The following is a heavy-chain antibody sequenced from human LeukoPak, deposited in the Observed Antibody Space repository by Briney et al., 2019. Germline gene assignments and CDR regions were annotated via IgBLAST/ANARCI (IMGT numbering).Heavy chain of an antibody. J-gene: IGHJ4*02. Sequence: GASATVSFKSSGGTFITYPIAWVGQAPGQGREWMGGIIPILSMANYAQKFQDRVTFTADESTSTAYMDLSSLTSEDTAVYYCAREGFGEWEQLPFVHWGQGILVSVSS. D-gene: IGHD3-16*01. V-gene: IGHV1-69*10. CDR2: IIPILSMA. CDR3: AREGFGEWEQLPFVH. CDR1: GGTFITYP.